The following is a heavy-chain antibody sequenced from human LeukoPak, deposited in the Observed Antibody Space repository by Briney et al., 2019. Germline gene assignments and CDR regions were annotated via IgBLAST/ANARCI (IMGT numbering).Heavy chain of an antibody. D-gene: IGHD2-15*01. CDR3: AKVILPIVVVVAATDGYYMDV. CDR2: ISSSSTI. Sequence: PGGSLRPSCAASGFTFSSYSMNWVRQAPGKGLEWVSYISSSSTIYYADSVKGRFTISRDNAKNSLYLQMNCLRAEATAVYYCAKVILPIVVVVAATDGYYMDVWGKGTTVTVSS. CDR1: GFTFSSYS. V-gene: IGHV3-48*01. J-gene: IGHJ6*03.